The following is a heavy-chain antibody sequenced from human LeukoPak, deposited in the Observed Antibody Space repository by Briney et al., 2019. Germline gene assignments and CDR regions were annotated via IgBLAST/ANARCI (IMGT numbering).Heavy chain of an antibody. CDR1: GGTFSSYA. J-gene: IGHJ4*02. D-gene: IGHD1-1*01. CDR2: IIPIFGTA. CDR3: ATLERVGWPRPDPAD. Sequence: ASVKVSCKDSGGTFSSYAISWVRQAPGQGLEWMGGIIPIFGTANYAQKFQGRVTITADESTSTAYMELSSLRSEDTSVYYCATLERVGWPRPDPADWGQGTLVTVSS. V-gene: IGHV1-69*13.